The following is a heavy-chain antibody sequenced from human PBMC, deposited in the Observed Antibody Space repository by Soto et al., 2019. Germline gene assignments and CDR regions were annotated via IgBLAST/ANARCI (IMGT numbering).Heavy chain of an antibody. V-gene: IGHV4-31*02. CDR3: ARWAPIVVVPAASDYYYYGMDV. D-gene: IGHD2-2*01. J-gene: IGHJ6*02. CDR2: IYYSGDT. Sequence: PSETLSLTCTVSGGSLSSGGYYWSWIRQHPGKGLEWIGYIYYSGDTYYNPSLKSRVTISVDTSKNQFSLRLSSVTAADTAVYYCARWAPIVVVPAASDYYYYGMDVWGPGTTVTVSS. CDR1: GGSLSSGGYY.